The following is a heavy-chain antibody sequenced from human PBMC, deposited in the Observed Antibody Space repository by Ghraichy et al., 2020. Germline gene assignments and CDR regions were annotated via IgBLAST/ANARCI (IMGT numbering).Heavy chain of an antibody. CDR1: GFSFTDYW. CDR2: INQDGSEK. J-gene: IGHJ4*02. D-gene: IGHD2-15*01. Sequence: LTCSASGFSFTDYWMGWVRQTAGKGLEWVAKINQDGSEKNYVDSVKGRFTISRDNAKTSLSLQMNSLRPEDTAVYFCARLLNRLQDWGQGTLVTVSS. V-gene: IGHV3-7*01. CDR3: ARLLNRLQD.